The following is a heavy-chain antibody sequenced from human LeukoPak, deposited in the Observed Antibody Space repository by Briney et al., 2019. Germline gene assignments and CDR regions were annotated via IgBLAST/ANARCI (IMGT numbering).Heavy chain of an antibody. D-gene: IGHD3-10*02. CDR3: AELGITMIGGV. CDR2: ISSSGNTI. V-gene: IGHV3-48*03. J-gene: IGHJ6*04. Sequence: PGGSLRLSCAASGFTFSSYEMNWVRQAPGKVLEWVSYISSSGNTIYYADSVKGRFTISRDNAKNSLYLQMNSLRAEDTAVYYCAELGITMIGGVWGKGTTVTISS. CDR1: GFTFSSYE.